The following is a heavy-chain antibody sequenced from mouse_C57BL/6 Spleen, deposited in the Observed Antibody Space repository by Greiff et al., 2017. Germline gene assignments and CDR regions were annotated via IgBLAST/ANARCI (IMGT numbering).Heavy chain of an antibody. V-gene: IGHV5-16*01. Sequence: EVQLVESEGGLVQPGSSMKLSCTASGFTFSDYYMAWVRQVPEKSLEWVANINYDGSSTYYLDSLKSRFIISRDNAKNILYLQMSSLKSEDTATYYWARGGEYENDSHFDYWGQGTTLTVSS. CDR1: GFTFSDYY. D-gene: IGHD2-4*01. CDR3: ARGGEYENDSHFDY. J-gene: IGHJ2*01. CDR2: INYDGSST.